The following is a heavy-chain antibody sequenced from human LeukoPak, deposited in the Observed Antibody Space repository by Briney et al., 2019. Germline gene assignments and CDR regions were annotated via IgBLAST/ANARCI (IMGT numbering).Heavy chain of an antibody. CDR1: GFSFSYYA. CDR3: ARVPRPCGSSTSCQGAFDV. J-gene: IGHJ3*01. Sequence: GGSLRLYCAASGFSFSYYAINWVRQAPGKGLEHVSTISGNGGSAYYGDSVKGRFTISRDNSKNTVFLQMGSLRADDMAVYFCARVPRPCGSSTSCQGAFDVWGQGTMVSVSS. CDR2: ISGNGGSA. V-gene: IGHV3-64*02. D-gene: IGHD2-2*01.